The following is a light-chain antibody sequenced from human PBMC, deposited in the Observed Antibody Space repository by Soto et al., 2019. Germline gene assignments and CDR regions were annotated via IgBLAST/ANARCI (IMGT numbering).Light chain of an antibody. CDR1: RSNIGNNA. Sequence: QSVLSQPPSVSEAPRQRFSISCSGTRSNIGNNAVTWYQQLPGEAPKLLIYNDDLLPSGVSDRFSTSKSGTSASLAISGLQSEDEADYYCASWDDSLDGPVFGGGTKLTVL. CDR2: NDD. CDR3: ASWDDSLDGPV. V-gene: IGLV1-36*01. J-gene: IGLJ2*01.